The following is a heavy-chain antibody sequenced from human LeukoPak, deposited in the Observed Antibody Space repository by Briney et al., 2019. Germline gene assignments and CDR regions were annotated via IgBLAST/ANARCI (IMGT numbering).Heavy chain of an antibody. CDR2: IKQDGSEK. V-gene: IGHV3-7*01. D-gene: IGHD6-19*01. CDR1: GFTFSSYW. Sequence: PGGSLRLSCAASGFTFSSYWMSWVRQAPGKGLEWVANIKQDGSEKYYVDSVKGRFTISRDNAKNSLYLQMNRLRAEDTAVYYCARVDEWLVGTGWTYYYYMDVWGKGTTVTVSS. J-gene: IGHJ6*03. CDR3: ARVDEWLVGTGWTYYYYMDV.